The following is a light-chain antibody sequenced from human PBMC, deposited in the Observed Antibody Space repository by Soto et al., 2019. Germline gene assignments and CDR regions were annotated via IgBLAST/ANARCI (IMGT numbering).Light chain of an antibody. CDR2: SND. CDR3: AAWDASLIGYV. V-gene: IGLV1-44*01. J-gene: IGLJ1*01. Sequence: QSVLTQPPSASGTPGQRVTISCSGSSSNIGSNTVNWYQQLPGTAPKLLIYSNDQRPSGVPDRFSGSKSGTSASLAISGLQSEDEADYYCAAWDASLIGYVFGTGTKLTVL. CDR1: SSNIGSNT.